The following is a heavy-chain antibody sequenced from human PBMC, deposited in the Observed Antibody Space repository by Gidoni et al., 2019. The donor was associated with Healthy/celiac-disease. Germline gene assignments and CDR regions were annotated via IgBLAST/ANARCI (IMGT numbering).Heavy chain of an antibody. Sequence: QVQLVESGGGVVQPGRSLRLSWAASGSTFSSQGVHWVRQAPGKGLGWVAVISYDGSNKYYADSVKGRFTISRDNSKNTLYLQMNSLRAEDTAVYYCAKEGVEQLAYYYYYYMDVWGKGTTVTVSS. D-gene: IGHD6-6*01. CDR1: GSTFSSQG. CDR3: AKEGVEQLAYYYYYYMDV. V-gene: IGHV3-30*18. CDR2: ISYDGSNK. J-gene: IGHJ6*03.